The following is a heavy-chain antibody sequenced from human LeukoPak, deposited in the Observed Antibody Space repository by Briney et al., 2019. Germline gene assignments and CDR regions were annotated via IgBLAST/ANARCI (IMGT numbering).Heavy chain of an antibody. D-gene: IGHD3-3*01. V-gene: IGHV4-59*08. J-gene: IGHJ4*02. Sequence: PSETLSLTCTVSGDSISTYYWSWIRQPPGKRLEWIGYIYFSGTTIYNPSLKSRVTISVDTSKNQFSLRLSSVTAADTALYYCARHGPLYDIWSAQFYFDYWGQGTLVTVSS. CDR3: ARHGPLYDIWSAQFYFDY. CDR1: GDSISTYY. CDR2: IYFSGTT.